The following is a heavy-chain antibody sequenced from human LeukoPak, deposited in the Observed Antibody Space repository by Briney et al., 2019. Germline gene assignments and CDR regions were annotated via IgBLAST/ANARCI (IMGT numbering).Heavy chain of an antibody. CDR1: GGSISSYY. CDR2: IYYSGST. CDR3: ARDHREMATTDAFDI. V-gene: IGHV4-59*01. Sequence: PSETLSLTCTVSGGSISSYYWSWIRQPPGKGLEWIGYIYYSGSTNYNPSLKSRVTISVDTSKNQFSLKLSSVTAAGTAVYYCARDHREMATTDAFDIWGQGTMVTVSS. D-gene: IGHD5-24*01. J-gene: IGHJ3*02.